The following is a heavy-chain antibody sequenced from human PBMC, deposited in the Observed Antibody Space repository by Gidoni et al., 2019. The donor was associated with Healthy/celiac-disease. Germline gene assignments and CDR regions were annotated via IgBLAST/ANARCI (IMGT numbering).Heavy chain of an antibody. CDR3: ARSVWFGKLPNHFDN. CDR2: IDYSGST. CDR1: GGPIRSYY. J-gene: IGHJ4*02. Sequence: QVQLQESGPGLVKPSETLSLICTVSGGPIRSYYWNWIRQPPGTGLEWIGYIDYSGSTNYNPSLKSRVTISVDTSKNQFFLKLSSVTAADTAVYYCARSVWFGKLPNHFDNWGQGTLVTVSS. D-gene: IGHD3-10*01. V-gene: IGHV4-59*01.